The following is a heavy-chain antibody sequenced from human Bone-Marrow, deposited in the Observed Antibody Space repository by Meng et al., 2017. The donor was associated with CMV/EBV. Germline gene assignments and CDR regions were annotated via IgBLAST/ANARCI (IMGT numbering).Heavy chain of an antibody. Sequence: SLKISCAASGFTFDDYAMHWVRQAPGKGLEWVSGISWNSGSIGYADSVKGRFTISRDNAKNSLYLQMNSLRAEDTALYYCAKDSQWLVRGIDYRGQGTLVTVSS. CDR1: GFTFDDYA. CDR3: AKDSQWLVRGIDY. J-gene: IGHJ4*02. V-gene: IGHV3-9*01. D-gene: IGHD6-19*01. CDR2: ISWNSGSI.